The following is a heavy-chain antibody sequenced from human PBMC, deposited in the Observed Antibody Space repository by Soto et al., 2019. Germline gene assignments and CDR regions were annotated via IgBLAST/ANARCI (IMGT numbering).Heavy chain of an antibody. V-gene: IGHV1-69*01. Sequence: QVQLVQSGAEVKKPGSSVKVSCRASGGTFSSYAVSWVRQAPGQGLEWMGVIIPLVGSPKYAQKFQGRVTITADDSATTAYIELTGLRSDDTAVYYCARESSSPNYYYYGMDVWGQGTTVTVSS. D-gene: IGHD2-2*01. J-gene: IGHJ6*02. CDR2: IIPLVGSP. CDR3: ARESSSPNYYYYGMDV. CDR1: GGTFSSYA.